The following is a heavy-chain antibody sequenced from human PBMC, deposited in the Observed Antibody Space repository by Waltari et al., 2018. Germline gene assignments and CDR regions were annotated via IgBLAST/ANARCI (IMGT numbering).Heavy chain of an antibody. Sequence: QVLLQESGPGLVKPLQTLSLTCTVSSGSIRSGAYYWSWIRLPAGKGLEWIGRIYTSGSSNYYNPSLKSRVSISLDTSKNQFYLRLNSVTAADTAIYYCASGGGYTNGYDYWGQGTLVTVSS. V-gene: IGHV4-61*02. CDR2: IYTSGSS. J-gene: IGHJ4*02. D-gene: IGHD5-18*01. CDR3: ASGGGYTNGYDY. CDR1: SGSIRSGAYY.